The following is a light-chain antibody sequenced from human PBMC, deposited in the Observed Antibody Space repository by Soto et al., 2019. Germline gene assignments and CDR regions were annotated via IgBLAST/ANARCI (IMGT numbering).Light chain of an antibody. CDR2: GGF. V-gene: IGKV3-20*01. CDR3: HQYGASPRT. CDR1: QSVDSRY. J-gene: IGKJ1*01. Sequence: EIVLTQSPGTLSLSPGERATLSCRASQSVDSRYVAWYQQKAGQAPRLLISGGFTRATGIPGRFRGSGSGTEFTLTISRLEPEDFAMYFCHQYGASPRTFGQGTKVEIK.